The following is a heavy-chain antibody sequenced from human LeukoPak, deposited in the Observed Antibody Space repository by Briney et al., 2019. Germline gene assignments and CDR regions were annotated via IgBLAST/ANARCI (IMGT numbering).Heavy chain of an antibody. CDR1: GGSISSYY. D-gene: IGHD2-21*01. CDR2: IYYSGST. CDR3: ARGKGEGANWFDP. Sequence: SETLSLTCTVSGGSISSYYWSWIRQPPGKGLEWIGYIYYSGSTNYNPSLKSRVTISVDTSKNQFSLMLSSVTAADTAVYYCARGKGEGANWFDPWGQGTLATVSS. J-gene: IGHJ5*02. V-gene: IGHV4-59*08.